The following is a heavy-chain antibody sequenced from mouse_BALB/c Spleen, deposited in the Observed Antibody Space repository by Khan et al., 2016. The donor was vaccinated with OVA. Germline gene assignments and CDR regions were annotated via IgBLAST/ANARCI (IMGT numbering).Heavy chain of an antibody. CDR1: GFSLTNYG. Sequence: QVQLKQSGPGLVAPSQSLSITCTISGFSLTNYGVHWVRQPPGKGLEWLVVIWHDGSTTYNSALKSRLTISKDNSKSQVFFKMNSLQTDDTAMYFCARQPYYHYNMMDDWGQGTSVTVSS. CDR2: IWHDGST. D-gene: IGHD2-4*01. CDR3: ARQPYYHYNMMDD. V-gene: IGHV2-6-1*01. J-gene: IGHJ4*01.